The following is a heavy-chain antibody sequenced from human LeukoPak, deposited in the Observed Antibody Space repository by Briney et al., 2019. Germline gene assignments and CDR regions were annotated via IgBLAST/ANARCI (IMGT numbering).Heavy chain of an antibody. V-gene: IGHV1-46*01. D-gene: IGHD3-22*01. CDR2: IDPSGGST. CDR1: GFTFTTYS. Sequence: ASVKVSCKTSGFTFTTYSMHWVRQAPGQGLEWMGVIDPSGGSTSYAQRFQDRVTMTSDTSTSTVYMELSSLRSEDTAVYYCARGDGDSDSNGVLMGWFDPWGQGTLVTVSS. J-gene: IGHJ5*02. CDR3: ARGDGDSDSNGVLMGWFDP.